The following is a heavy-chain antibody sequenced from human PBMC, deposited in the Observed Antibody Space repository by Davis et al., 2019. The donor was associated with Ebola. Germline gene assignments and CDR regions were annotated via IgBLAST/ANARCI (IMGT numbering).Heavy chain of an antibody. V-gene: IGHV3-53*01. D-gene: IGHD3-10*01. CDR1: GFTVSSNY. Sequence: GESLKISCAASGFTVSSNYMNWVRQAPGKGLEWVSVIYSGGATFYADTVRGRFTISRDNSMNTLYLHMSSLRTDDTAVYFCARDPPFESGYWGQGTLVTVSS. J-gene: IGHJ4*02. CDR2: IYSGGAT. CDR3: ARDPPFESGY.